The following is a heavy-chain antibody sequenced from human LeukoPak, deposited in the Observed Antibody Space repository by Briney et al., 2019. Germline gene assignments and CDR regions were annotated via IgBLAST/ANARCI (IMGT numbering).Heavy chain of an antibody. CDR3: AKEGDDVVVPTSMADF. Sequence: GGSLRLSCAASGFTFDNYAMSWVRQAPGKGLEWVSAINEDGHRTYYAGSVTGRFTISRDNSKSTLFLQMDSLRAEDSALYYWAKEGDDVVVPTSMADFWGQGTLVTVSS. J-gene: IGHJ4*02. V-gene: IGHV3-23*01. CDR2: INEDGHRT. CDR1: GFTFDNYA. D-gene: IGHD2-2*01.